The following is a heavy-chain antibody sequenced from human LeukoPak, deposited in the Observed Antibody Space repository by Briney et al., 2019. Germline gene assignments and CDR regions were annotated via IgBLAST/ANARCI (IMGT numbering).Heavy chain of an antibody. D-gene: IGHD1-26*01. J-gene: IGHJ4*02. CDR3: ARGGSGSYWNLRYYFDY. CDR1: GFTFDDYA. V-gene: IGHV3-30*04. CDR2: ISYDGSNK. Sequence: PGGSLRLSCAASGFTFDDYAMHWVRQAPGKGLEWVAVISYDGSNKYYADSVKGRFTISRDNSKNTLYLQMNSLRAEDTAVYYCARGGSGSYWNLRYYFDYWGQGTLVTVSS.